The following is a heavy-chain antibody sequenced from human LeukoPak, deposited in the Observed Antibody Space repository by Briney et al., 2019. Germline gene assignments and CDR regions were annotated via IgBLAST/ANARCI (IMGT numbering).Heavy chain of an antibody. V-gene: IGHV4-39*07. D-gene: IGHD5-12*01. CDR1: GGSISSSSYY. J-gene: IGHJ4*02. CDR2: IYYSGST. CDR3: AIPEATDGGDY. Sequence: KPSETLSLTCTVSGGSISSSSYYWGWIRQPPGKGPEWIGSIYYSGSTYYNPSLKSRVTISVDTSKNQFSLKLSSVTAADTAVYYCAIPEATDGGDYWGQGTLVTVSS.